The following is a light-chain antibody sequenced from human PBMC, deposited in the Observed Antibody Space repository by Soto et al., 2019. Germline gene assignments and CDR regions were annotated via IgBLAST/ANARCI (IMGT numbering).Light chain of an antibody. J-gene: IGKJ1*01. CDR2: GAS. V-gene: IGKV3-15*01. CDR1: QSVSSN. Sequence: IVFVSSPGTLSLSPEERASLSCRASQSVSSNLAWYQQKPGQAPRLLIDGASTRATGIPARFSGSGSGTEFTLTISSLQSEDFAVYDCQQYNNWPRTFGQGTKVDIK. CDR3: QQYNNWPRT.